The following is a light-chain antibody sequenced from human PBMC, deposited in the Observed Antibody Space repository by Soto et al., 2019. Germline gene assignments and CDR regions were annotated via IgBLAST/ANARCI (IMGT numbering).Light chain of an antibody. V-gene: IGKV3-11*01. CDR1: QSVTGH. CDR3: QHRSIWPVS. Sequence: EVVMPPSPAPVSVSPGERAPPSCTARQSVTGHLSWYQQKPGLAPRLLIYEASNSATGIPARFSGSGSGTDFTLTISSLEPEDFAVYYCQHRSIWPVSFGQGTRLEIK. CDR2: EAS. J-gene: IGKJ5*01.